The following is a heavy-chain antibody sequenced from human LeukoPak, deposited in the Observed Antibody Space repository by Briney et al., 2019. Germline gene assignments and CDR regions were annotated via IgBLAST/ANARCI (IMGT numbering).Heavy chain of an antibody. CDR2: IYYSGST. Sequence: PSETLSLTCTVSGYSISSGYYWGWLRQPPGKGLEWIGYIYYSGSTNYNPSLKSRVTISVDTSKNQFSLKLSSVTAADTAVYYCARAPPSWFGSKGVFDPWGQGTLVTVSS. D-gene: IGHD3-10*01. J-gene: IGHJ5*02. CDR1: GYSISSGYY. V-gene: IGHV4-61*01. CDR3: ARAPPSWFGSKGVFDP.